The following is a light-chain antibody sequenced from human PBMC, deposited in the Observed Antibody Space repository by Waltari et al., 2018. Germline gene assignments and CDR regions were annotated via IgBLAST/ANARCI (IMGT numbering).Light chain of an antibody. V-gene: IGLV2-14*01. CDR3: SSYTTSSAPGV. CDR1: DSDVGAYDF. CDR2: EVS. J-gene: IGLJ1*01. Sequence: QSALTQPASVSGSPGQSITISCSGTDSDVGAYDFVSWYQQHPGKAPHLIIYEVSNRPSGISTRVSAAKSGNTASLTISGLQAEDEADYYCSSYTTSSAPGVVGTGTRVTVL.